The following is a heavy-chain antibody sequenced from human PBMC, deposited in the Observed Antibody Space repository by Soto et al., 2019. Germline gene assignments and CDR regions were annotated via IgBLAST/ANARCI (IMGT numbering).Heavy chain of an antibody. Sequence: EVQLVESGGGLVQPGGSLRLSCATSGFILSDCAMNWVRQAPGKGLEWVSYISSSSSVIDYADSVKGRFTVSRDNARNSLYLQMNRLRAEDTAVYYCARDLSWRSNWYYYMDVLGKGTTVTVSS. CDR2: ISSSSSVI. V-gene: IGHV3-48*01. CDR3: ARDLSWRSNWYYYMDV. D-gene: IGHD7-27*01. J-gene: IGHJ6*03. CDR1: GFILSDCA.